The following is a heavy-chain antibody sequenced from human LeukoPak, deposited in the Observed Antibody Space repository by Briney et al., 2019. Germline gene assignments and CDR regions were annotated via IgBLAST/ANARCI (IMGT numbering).Heavy chain of an antibody. CDR3: ARGGVIVVVPAAIPRFDP. V-gene: IGHV1-69*01. CDR1: GGTFSSYA. D-gene: IGHD2-2*02. J-gene: IGHJ5*02. Sequence: ASVKLSCKASGGTFSSYAISWVRQAPGQGLEWMGGIIPIFGTANYAQKVQGRVTITADESTSTAYMELSSLRAEDTAVYYCARGGVIVVVPAAIPRFDPWGQGTLVTVSS. CDR2: IIPIFGTA.